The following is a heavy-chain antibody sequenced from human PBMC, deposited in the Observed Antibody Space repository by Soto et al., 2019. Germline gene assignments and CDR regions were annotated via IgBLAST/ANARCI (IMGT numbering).Heavy chain of an antibody. CDR3: GRYYYDSSGYYSDY. CDR1: GYTFTSYG. D-gene: IGHD3-22*01. J-gene: IGHJ4*02. CDR2: ISAYNGNT. V-gene: IGHV1-18*01. Sequence: ASVKVSCKASGYTFTSYGISWARQAPGQGLEWMGWISAYNGNTNYAQKLQGRVTMTTDTSTSTAYMELRSLRSDDTAVYYCGRYYYDSSGYYSDYWGQGTLVTVSS.